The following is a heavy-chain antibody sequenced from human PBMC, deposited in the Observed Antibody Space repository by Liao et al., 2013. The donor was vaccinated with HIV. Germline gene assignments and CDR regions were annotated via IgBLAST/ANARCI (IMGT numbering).Heavy chain of an antibody. V-gene: IGHV4-61*02. J-gene: IGHJ4*02. CDR2: IYSSGST. CDR3: ARQAPYSRSWYDY. CDR1: GGSISSGSYY. Sequence: QVQLQESGPGLVKPSQTLSLTCTVSGGSISSGSYYWSWIRQPAGKGLEWIGHIYSSGSTNYNPSLKSRLIMSVDTSKNQFSLRLSSVTAADSAVYYCARQAPYSRSWYDYWGQGTLVTVSS. D-gene: IGHD6-13*01.